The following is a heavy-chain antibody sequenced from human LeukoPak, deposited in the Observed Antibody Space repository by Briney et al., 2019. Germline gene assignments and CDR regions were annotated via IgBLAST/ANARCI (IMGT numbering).Heavy chain of an antibody. CDR2: IYYSGST. V-gene: IGHV4-39*07. Sequence: SETLSLTCSVSGGSISSSGSYWGWIRQPPGKGLEWIGSIYYSGSTYYNPSLKSRVTISVDASKNQFSLKLSSVTAADTAVYYCARVRGVIPKYYFDYWGQGTLVTVSS. CDR3: ARVRGVIPKYYFDY. CDR1: GGSISSSGSY. D-gene: IGHD3-10*01. J-gene: IGHJ4*02.